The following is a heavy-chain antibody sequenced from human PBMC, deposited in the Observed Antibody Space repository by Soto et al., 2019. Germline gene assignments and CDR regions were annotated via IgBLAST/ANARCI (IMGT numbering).Heavy chain of an antibody. V-gene: IGHV1-18*01. CDR3: ARGGYYDNTCGKFSHYDLDV. D-gene: IGHD3-16*01. CDR2: ISPYNDYT. CDR1: GYTFIRYG. J-gene: IGHJ6*02. Sequence: QVQLVQSAAEVKKPGASVKVSCKASGYTFIRYGITWVRQAPGQGLEWMGWISPYNDYTIYAQKVQRRVTMTTDTSTRTVYMELRSLNSDDTAVYYCARGGYYDNTCGKFSHYDLDVWSQGTSVTVSS.